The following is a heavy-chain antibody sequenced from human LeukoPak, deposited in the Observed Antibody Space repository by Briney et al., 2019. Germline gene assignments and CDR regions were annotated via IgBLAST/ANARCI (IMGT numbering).Heavy chain of an antibody. D-gene: IGHD1-26*01. CDR3: TKDVQVGPTRGFFDF. J-gene: IGHJ4*03. Sequence: GGSLRLSCAASGFTFSSYAMHWVRQAPGKGLEWVAVISYDGSNKYYADSVKGRFTISRDNSKSMLYLQMDGLRAEDTAIYFCTKDVQVGPTRGFFDFWGQGTLVTVSS. CDR1: GFTFSSYA. V-gene: IGHV3-30-3*02. CDR2: ISYDGSNK.